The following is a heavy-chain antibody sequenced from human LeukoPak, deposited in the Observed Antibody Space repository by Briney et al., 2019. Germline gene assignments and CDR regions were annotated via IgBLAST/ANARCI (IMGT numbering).Heavy chain of an antibody. J-gene: IGHJ6*02. CDR3: AREDFNHGMDV. CDR1: GFTFRSFQ. CDR2: ISSSGGTI. Sequence: QAGGSLRLSCVASGFTFRSFQVNWVRQAPGKGLEWVSYISSSGGTIHYADSVKGRFTISRDNAKNSVSLQMDSLGAADTAVYYCAREDFNHGMDVWGQGTTVIVSS. V-gene: IGHV3-48*03.